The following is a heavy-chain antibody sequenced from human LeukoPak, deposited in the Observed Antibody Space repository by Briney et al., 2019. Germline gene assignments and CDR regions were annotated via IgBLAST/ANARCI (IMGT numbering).Heavy chain of an antibody. CDR1: ADSISSGGYS. CDR3: ASSRWRYGSVDY. D-gene: IGHD3-10*01. J-gene: IGHJ4*02. Sequence: SETLSLTCAVSADSISSGGYSWSWIRQPPGKGLEWIGYIDYSGSTYYNPSLKSRVTISVDTSKNQFSLKLSSVTAADTAVYYCASSRWRYGSVDYWGQGTLVTVSS. CDR2: IDYSGST. V-gene: IGHV4-30-4*07.